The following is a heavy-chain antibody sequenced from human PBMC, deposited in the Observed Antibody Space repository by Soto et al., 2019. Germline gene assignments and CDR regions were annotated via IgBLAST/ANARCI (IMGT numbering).Heavy chain of an antibody. J-gene: IGHJ4*02. V-gene: IGHV1-18*01. D-gene: IGHD5-18*01. CDR3: ERGNTVDTGSY. Sequence: QVQLVQSGAEVKKPGASVKVSCKASGYTFTSYGINWVRQAPGQGLEWMGWISADNGNTNKAQKLQGSVTMTTDTSTSTTSMKLRSLRSDDKAVYYCERGNTVDTGSYWGQGTLVTVSS. CDR1: GYTFTSYG. CDR2: ISADNGNT.